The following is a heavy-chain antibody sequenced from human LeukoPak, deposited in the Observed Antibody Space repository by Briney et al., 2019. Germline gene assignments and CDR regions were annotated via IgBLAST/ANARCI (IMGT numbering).Heavy chain of an antibody. J-gene: IGHJ4*02. Sequence: PSETLSLTCTVSGGSISSYYWSWIRQPPGTGLEWIGYIYYSGSTNYNPSLKSRVTISVDTSKNQFSLKLSSVTAADTAVYYCARLRYFDWFFDYWGQGTLVTVSS. V-gene: IGHV4-59*01. CDR2: IYYSGST. CDR1: GGSISSYY. CDR3: ARLRYFDWFFDY. D-gene: IGHD3-9*01.